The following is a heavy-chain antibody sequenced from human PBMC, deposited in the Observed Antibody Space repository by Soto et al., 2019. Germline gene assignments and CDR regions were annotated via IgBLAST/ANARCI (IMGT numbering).Heavy chain of an antibody. Sequence: SETLSLTCAVYGGSFSGYYWSWIRQPPGKGLEWIGQITHSGSTNYIPSLKSRVSISVDTSKKQFSLKLSSVTAADTAVYYCVTYYYGSSVYDFDSWGQGTLVTVS. CDR3: VTYYYGSSVYDFDS. J-gene: IGHJ4*02. CDR2: ITHSGST. CDR1: GGSFSGYY. V-gene: IGHV4-34*01. D-gene: IGHD3-22*01.